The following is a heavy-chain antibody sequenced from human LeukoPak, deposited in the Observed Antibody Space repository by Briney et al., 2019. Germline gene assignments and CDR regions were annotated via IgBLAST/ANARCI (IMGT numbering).Heavy chain of an antibody. V-gene: IGHV3-30*18. Sequence: GGSLRLSCAASGFTFGSYGMHWVRQAPGKGLQWVAVISYDGSNKYYADSVKGRFTISRDNSKNTLYLQMNSLRAEDTAVYYCAKDNRDYPFPYGMDVWGQGTTVTVSS. CDR1: GFTFGSYG. CDR3: AKDNRDYPFPYGMDV. J-gene: IGHJ6*02. CDR2: ISYDGSNK. D-gene: IGHD4-17*01.